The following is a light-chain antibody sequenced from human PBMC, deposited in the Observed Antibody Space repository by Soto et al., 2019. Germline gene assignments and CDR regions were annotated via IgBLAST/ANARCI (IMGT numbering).Light chain of an antibody. Sequence: QSALTQPASVSGSPGQSITISCTGTSSDVGGYNYVSWYQQHPGKAPKLMIYGVGNRPSGVSNRFSGSKSGNTASLTISGLQAEDEADYYCSSYTSSGTVVFGGGTKVTVL. CDR1: SSDVGGYNY. CDR2: GVG. J-gene: IGLJ2*01. CDR3: SSYTSSGTVV. V-gene: IGLV2-14*01.